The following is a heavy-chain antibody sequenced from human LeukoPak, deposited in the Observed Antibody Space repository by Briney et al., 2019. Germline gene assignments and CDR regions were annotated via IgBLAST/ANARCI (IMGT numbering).Heavy chain of an antibody. D-gene: IGHD2-2*01. CDR2: ISAYNGNT. CDR3: ARLCSSTSCYGRDAFDI. CDR1: GGTFSSYA. V-gene: IGHV1-18*01. J-gene: IGHJ3*02. Sequence: ASVKVSCKASGGTFSSYAISWVRQAPGQGLEWMGWISAYNGNTNYAQKLQGRVTMTTDTSTSTAYMELRSLRSDDTAVYYCARLCSSTSCYGRDAFDIWGQGTMVTVSS.